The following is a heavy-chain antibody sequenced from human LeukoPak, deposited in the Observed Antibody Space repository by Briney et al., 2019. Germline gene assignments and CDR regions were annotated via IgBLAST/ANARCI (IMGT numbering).Heavy chain of an antibody. J-gene: IGHJ4*02. Sequence: GGSLRLSCAASGFTFSSYAMSWVRQAPGKGLEWVSAISGSGGSTYYADSVKGRFTISRDNSKNTLYLQMNSLRAEDTAVYYCAKKSRLWFGELLFRGARYYFDYWGQGTLVTVSS. CDR3: AKKSRLWFGELLFRGARYYFDY. CDR1: GFTFSSYA. V-gene: IGHV3-23*01. D-gene: IGHD3-10*01. CDR2: ISGSGGST.